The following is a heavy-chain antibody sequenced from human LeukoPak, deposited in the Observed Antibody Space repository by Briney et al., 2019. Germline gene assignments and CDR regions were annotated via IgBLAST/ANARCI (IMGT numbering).Heavy chain of an antibody. D-gene: IGHD3-10*01. J-gene: IGHJ3*02. V-gene: IGHV3-48*04. CDR3: ARETMVRGTAFDI. CDR2: ISSSSSTI. CDR1: GFTFSSYA. Sequence: QPGGSLRFSCAASGFTFSSYAMNWVRQAPGKGLEWVSYISSSSSTIYYADSVKGRFTISRDNAKISLYLQMNSLRAEDTAVYYCARETMVRGTAFDIWGQGTMVTVSS.